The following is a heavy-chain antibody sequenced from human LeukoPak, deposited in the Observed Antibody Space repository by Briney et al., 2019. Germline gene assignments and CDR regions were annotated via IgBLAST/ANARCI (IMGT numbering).Heavy chain of an antibody. CDR2: INHSGST. J-gene: IGHJ4*02. D-gene: IGHD1-1*01. CDR1: GGSFSGXX. V-gene: IGHV4-34*01. CDR3: ARLRRPRGFDY. Sequence: VYGGSFSGXXWSWIRQPXGXXLEWIGEINHSGSTNYNPSLKSRVTISVDTSKNQFSLKLSSVTAADTAVYYCARLRRPRGFDYWGQGTLVTVSS.